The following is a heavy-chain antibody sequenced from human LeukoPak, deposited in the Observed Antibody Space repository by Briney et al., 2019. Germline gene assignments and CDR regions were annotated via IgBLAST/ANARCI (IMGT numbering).Heavy chain of an antibody. D-gene: IGHD1/OR15-1a*01. CDR3: SRDEGWEQFKH. Sequence: GGSLRLSCVASGLRVGSNYMSWVRQPPGRGLEWVAQLYSAGNTYYADSVKGRFTISRDDAENTLFLQMNNLRVEDTAVYYCSRDEGWEQFKHWGQGTLVTVSS. CDR1: GLRVGSNY. J-gene: IGHJ1*01. CDR2: LYSAGNT. V-gene: IGHV3-66*01.